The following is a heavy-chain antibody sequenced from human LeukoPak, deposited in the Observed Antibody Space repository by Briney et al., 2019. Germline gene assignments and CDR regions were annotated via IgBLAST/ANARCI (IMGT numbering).Heavy chain of an antibody. J-gene: IGHJ4*02. D-gene: IGHD3-22*01. CDR3: ARADSSGYYHPIN. V-gene: IGHV3-21*01. CDR2: ITSSSSYI. CDR1: GFTFSSYS. Sequence: GGSLRLSCAASGFTFSSYSMNWVRQAPGKGLEWVTSITSSSSYIYYADSIKGRFTISRDNAKNSLYLQMNSLRAEDTAVYYCARADSSGYYHPINWGQGTLVTVSS.